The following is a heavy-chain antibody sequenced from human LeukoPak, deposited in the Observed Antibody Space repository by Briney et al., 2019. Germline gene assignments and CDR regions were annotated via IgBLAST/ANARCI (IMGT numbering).Heavy chain of an antibody. CDR2: IKQDGSEK. V-gene: IGHV3-7*01. D-gene: IGHD5-18*01. CDR1: GFTFSSYW. J-gene: IGHJ4*02. CDR3: ARKFWGYSYGYDY. Sequence: PGGSLRLSCAASGFTFSSYWMSWVRQAPGKGLGWVANIKQDGSEKYYVDSVKGRFTISRDNAKNSLYLQMNSLRAEDTAVYYCARKFWGYSYGYDYWGQGTLVTVSS.